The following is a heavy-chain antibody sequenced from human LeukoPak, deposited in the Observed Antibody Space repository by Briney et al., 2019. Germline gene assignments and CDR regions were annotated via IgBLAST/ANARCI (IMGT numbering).Heavy chain of an antibody. CDR2: ISGSGGST. V-gene: IGHV3-23*01. CDR3: AKDAYYDFWSGYLVFDY. Sequence: GGSLRLFCAASGFTFSSYAMSWVRQAPGKGLEWVSAISGSGGSTYYADSVKGRFTISRDNSKNTLYLQMNSLRAEDTAVYYCAKDAYYDFWSGYLVFDYWGQGTLVTVSS. J-gene: IGHJ4*02. D-gene: IGHD3-3*01. CDR1: GFTFSSYA.